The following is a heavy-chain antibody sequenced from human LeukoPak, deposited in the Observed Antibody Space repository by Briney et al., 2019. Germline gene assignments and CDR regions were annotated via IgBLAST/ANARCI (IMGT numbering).Heavy chain of an antibody. D-gene: IGHD2-21*01. Sequence: SETLSLTCAVYGGSFSGYYWSWIRQPPGKGLEWIGEINHRGSTNYNPSLKSRVTISVDTSKNQFSLKLSSVTAADTAVYYCARAVVVVAYYYYGMDVWGQGTTVTVSS. CDR3: ARAVVVVAYYYYGMDV. J-gene: IGHJ6*02. V-gene: IGHV4-34*01. CDR1: GGSFSGYY. CDR2: INHRGST.